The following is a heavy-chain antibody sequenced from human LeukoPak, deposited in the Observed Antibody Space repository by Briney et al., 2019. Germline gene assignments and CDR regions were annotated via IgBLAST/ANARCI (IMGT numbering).Heavy chain of an antibody. CDR2: INHSGST. J-gene: IGHJ4*02. CDR3: ATAPGYDFWSGYYN. Sequence: SETLSLTCAVYGGSFSGYYWSWIRQPPGKGLEWIGEINHSGSTNYNPSLKSRVTISVDTSKSQFSLKLSSVTAADTAVYYCATAPGYDFWSGYYNWGQGTLVTVSS. CDR1: GGSFSGYY. V-gene: IGHV4-34*01. D-gene: IGHD3-3*01.